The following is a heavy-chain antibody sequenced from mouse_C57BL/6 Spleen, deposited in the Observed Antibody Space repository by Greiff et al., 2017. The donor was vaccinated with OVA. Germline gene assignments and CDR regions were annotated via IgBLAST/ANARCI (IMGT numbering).Heavy chain of an antibody. D-gene: IGHD2-3*01. CDR3: ARAADGYYRYFDV. V-gene: IGHV3-6*01. CDR1: GYSITSGYY. Sequence: EVQLQESGPGLVKPSQSLSLTCSVTGYSITSGYYWNWIRQFPGNTLEWMGYISYDGSNNYNPSLKNRISITRDTSKNQFFLKLNSVTTEDTATYYCARAADGYYRYFDVWGTGTTVTVSS. CDR2: ISYDGSN. J-gene: IGHJ1*03.